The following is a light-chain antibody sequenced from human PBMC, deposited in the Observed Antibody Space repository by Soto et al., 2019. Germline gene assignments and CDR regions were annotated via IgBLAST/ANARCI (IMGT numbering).Light chain of an antibody. CDR2: EVS. Sequence: DIVMTQTPLSLSVTPGQPASISCKSSQTLLRSDGKNYMYWYLQKPGQPPQLLISEVSNQFSGVPDRFSGSGSGTDFTLKISRVEAEDVGVYYCLQTIRLPNTFGQGTKLEIK. CDR1: QTLLRSDGKNY. J-gene: IGKJ2*01. CDR3: LQTIRLPNT. V-gene: IGKV2D-29*01.